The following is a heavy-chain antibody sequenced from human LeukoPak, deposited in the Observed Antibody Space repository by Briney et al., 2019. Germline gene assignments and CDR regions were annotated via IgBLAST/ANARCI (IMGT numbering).Heavy chain of an antibody. D-gene: IGHD2-8*01. CDR2: ISAYNGNT. J-gene: IGHJ4*02. V-gene: IGHV1-18*01. Sequence: GASVKVSCKASGYTFTSYGISWVRQAPGQGLEWMGWISAYNGNTNYAQKLQGRVTMTTDTSTSTAYMELRSLRSDDTAVYYCASAGRGYCTNGVCYTGIPTGYWGQGTLVTVSS. CDR1: GYTFTSYG. CDR3: ASAGRGYCTNGVCYTGIPTGY.